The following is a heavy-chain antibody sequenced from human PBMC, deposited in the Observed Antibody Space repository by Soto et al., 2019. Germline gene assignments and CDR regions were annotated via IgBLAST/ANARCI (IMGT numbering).Heavy chain of an antibody. CDR1: GGSISSYY. CDR2: IYTSGST. D-gene: IGHD3-22*01. CDR3: ARDLSYYDRSGYSNWFDP. J-gene: IGHJ5*02. V-gene: IGHV4-4*07. Sequence: SETLSLTCTVSGGSISSYYWSWIRQPAGKGLEWIGRIYTSGSTNYNPSLKSRVTMSVDTSKNQFSLKLSSVTAADTAVYYCARDLSYYDRSGYSNWFDPWGQGTLVTVSS.